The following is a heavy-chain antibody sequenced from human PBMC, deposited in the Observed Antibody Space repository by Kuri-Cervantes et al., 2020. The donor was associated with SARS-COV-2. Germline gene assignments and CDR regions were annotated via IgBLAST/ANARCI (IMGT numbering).Heavy chain of an antibody. CDR3: GGIAEAE. Sequence: GGSLRLSCAASGFTVSSNYMSWVRQAPGKGLEWVAVIWYDGSDKYYADSVKGRFTISRDNSKNTLYLQMNSLRAEDTAVYYCGGIAEAEWGQGTLVTVSS. D-gene: IGHD6-13*01. CDR2: IWYDGSDK. V-gene: IGHV3-33*08. CDR1: GFTVSSNY. J-gene: IGHJ4*02.